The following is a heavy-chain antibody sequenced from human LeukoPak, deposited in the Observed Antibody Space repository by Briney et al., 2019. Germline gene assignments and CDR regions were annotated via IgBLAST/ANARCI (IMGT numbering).Heavy chain of an antibody. D-gene: IGHD6-13*01. CDR2: ISSSGSTI. CDR1: GFTFSDYY. V-gene: IGHV3-11*04. Sequence: PGGSLRLSCAASGFTFSDYYMSWICQAPGKGLEWVSYISSSGSTIYYADSVKGRFTISRDNAKNSLYLQMNSLRAEDTAVYYCARDVSSSWYFNYCMDVWGQGTTVTVSS. J-gene: IGHJ6*02. CDR3: ARDVSSSWYFNYCMDV.